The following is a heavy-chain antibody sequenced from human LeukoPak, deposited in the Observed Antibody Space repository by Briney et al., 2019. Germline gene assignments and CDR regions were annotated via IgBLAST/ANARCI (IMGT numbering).Heavy chain of an antibody. CDR1: GFTFSSYA. D-gene: IGHD3-9*01. V-gene: IGHV3-21*01. Sequence: RTGGSLRLSCAASGFTFSSYAMSWVRQAPGKGLEWVPSISSSSSYIYYADSVKGRFTISRDNAKNSLYLQMNSLRAEDTAVYYCARGHYDILTGYYGPLDYWGQGTLVTVSS. CDR2: ISSSSSYI. CDR3: ARGHYDILTGYYGPLDY. J-gene: IGHJ4*02.